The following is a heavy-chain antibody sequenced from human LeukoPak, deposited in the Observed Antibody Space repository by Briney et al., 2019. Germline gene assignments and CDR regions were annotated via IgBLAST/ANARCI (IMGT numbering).Heavy chain of an antibody. V-gene: IGHV3-48*01. J-gene: IGHJ3*02. CDR2: ISSRSSTI. CDR1: GLTFSSYS. Sequence: GGSLRLSCAASGLTFSSYSMKWVRHAPGRGLEWVSYISSRSSTIYYADSVKGRFTISRDNDKNSLYLQVNSLRAEGTAVYYCARTYSSSWYGAFDIWGQGTMVSVSS. CDR3: ARTYSSSWYGAFDI. D-gene: IGHD6-13*01.